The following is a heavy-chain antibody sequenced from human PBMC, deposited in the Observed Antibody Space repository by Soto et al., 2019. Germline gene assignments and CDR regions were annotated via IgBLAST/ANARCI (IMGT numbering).Heavy chain of an antibody. CDR2: INPSGGST. J-gene: IGHJ4*02. D-gene: IGHD3-22*01. Sequence: GASVKVSCKASGYTFTSYYMHWVRQAPGQGLEWMGIINPSGGSTSYAQKFQGRVTMTRDTSTSTVYMELSSLRSEDTAVYYCALTYYYDSSGYYPLEYWGQGTLVTVSS. CDR3: ALTYYYDSSGYYPLEY. CDR1: GYTFTSYY. V-gene: IGHV1-46*03.